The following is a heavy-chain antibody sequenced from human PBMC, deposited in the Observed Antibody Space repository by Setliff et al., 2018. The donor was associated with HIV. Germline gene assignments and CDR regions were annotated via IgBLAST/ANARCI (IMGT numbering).Heavy chain of an antibody. CDR1: GASIGSSHYY. Sequence: SETLSLTCSVSGASIGSSHYYWGWIRQPPGKGLEWVASIYYNGSAFYNPSLKSRVTISVDTSKNQFSLNLSSVTAADTAVYYCARHCGYSPGQLCYYYLDIWGKGTTVTVSS. V-gene: IGHV4-39*01. CDR3: ARHCGYSPGQLCYYYLDI. J-gene: IGHJ6*03. CDR2: IYYNGSA. D-gene: IGHD5-18*01.